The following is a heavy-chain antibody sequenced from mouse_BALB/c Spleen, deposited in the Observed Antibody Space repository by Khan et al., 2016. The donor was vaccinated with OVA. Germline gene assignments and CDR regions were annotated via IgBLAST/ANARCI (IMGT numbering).Heavy chain of an antibody. CDR2: IYPGCTYT. Sequence: QVQLQQSGAELIRPGTSVKISCKASGYTFTNYWLGWVKQSPGHGLEWIGDIYPGCTYTNYNEKFRGKATLTADTSSSTAYMQLSSPTSEDSAVYFCARGATWYFDVRGAGTTVTVSS. CDR3: ARGATWYFDV. V-gene: IGHV1-63*02. D-gene: IGHD3-1*01. CDR1: GYTFTNYW. J-gene: IGHJ1*01.